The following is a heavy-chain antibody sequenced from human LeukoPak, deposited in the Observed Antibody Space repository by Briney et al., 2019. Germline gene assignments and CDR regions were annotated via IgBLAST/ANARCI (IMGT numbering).Heavy chain of an antibody. J-gene: IGHJ4*02. CDR2: INHSGST. V-gene: IGHV4-34*01. Sequence: PETLSLTCAVYGGSFSGYYWSWIRQPPGKGLEWIGEINHSGSTNYNPSLKSRVTISVDTSKNQFSLKLSSVTAADTAVYYCARGRGYYDSSGYYPTAAPLDYWGQGTLVTVSS. CDR3: ARGRGYYDSSGYYPTAAPLDY. CDR1: GGSFSGYY. D-gene: IGHD3-22*01.